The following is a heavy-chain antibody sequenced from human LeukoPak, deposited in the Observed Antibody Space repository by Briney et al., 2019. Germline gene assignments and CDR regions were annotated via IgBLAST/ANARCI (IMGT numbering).Heavy chain of an antibody. V-gene: IGHV3-11*06. J-gene: IGHJ3*02. CDR3: ARLSSGAFDI. CDR1: GFTFSDYY. Sequence: PGGSLRLSCAASGFTFSDYYMSWIRQAPGKGLEWVSYISSSYTNYADSVKGRFTISRDNAKSSLYPQMNSLRAEDTAIYYCARLSSGAFDIWGQGTMVTVSS. CDR2: ISSSYT. D-gene: IGHD1-14*01.